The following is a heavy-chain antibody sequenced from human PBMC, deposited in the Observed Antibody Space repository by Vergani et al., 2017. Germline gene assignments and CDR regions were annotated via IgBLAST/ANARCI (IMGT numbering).Heavy chain of an antibody. J-gene: IGHJ4*02. D-gene: IGHD1-26*01. CDR2: INHSGST. Sequence: QVQLQQWGAGLLKPSETLSLTCAVYGGSFSGYYWSWIRQPPGKGLEWIGEINHSGSTNYNPSLKSRVTISVDTSKNQFSLKLSSVTAAETAVYYCARRGGVGAKSGRLYYFDYWGQGTLVTVSS. CDR1: GGSFSGYY. V-gene: IGHV4-34*01. CDR3: ARRGGVGAKSGRLYYFDY.